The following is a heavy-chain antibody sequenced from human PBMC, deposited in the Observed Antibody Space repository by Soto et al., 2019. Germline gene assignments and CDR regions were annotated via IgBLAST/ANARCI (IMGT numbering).Heavy chain of an antibody. V-gene: IGHV5-51*01. Sequence: GESLKDSWKGSGSSSTSYSSGWARHMPGKGLEWMGIIYPGDSDTRYSPSFQGQVTISADKSISTAYLQWSSMKASDNAMYYCASFSCYDSYYYVMYVRAQRTTVTVS. J-gene: IGHJ6*02. D-gene: IGHD3-3*01. CDR3: ASFSCYDSYYYVMYV. CDR2: IYPGDSDT. CDR1: GSSSTSYS.